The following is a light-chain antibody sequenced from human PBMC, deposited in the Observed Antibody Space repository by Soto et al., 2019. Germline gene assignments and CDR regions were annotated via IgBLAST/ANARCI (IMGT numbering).Light chain of an antibody. CDR2: GAS. CDR1: QSIRRY. CDR3: QQYGSSRGT. Sequence: DIVLTQSPATLSLSPGERATLSCRASQSIRRYLAWYQQKPGQAPRLLIYGASIRATGIPDRFSGSGSGTDFTLTISRLEPEDFAMYYCQQYGSSRGTFGQGTKVDIK. J-gene: IGKJ1*01. V-gene: IGKV3-20*01.